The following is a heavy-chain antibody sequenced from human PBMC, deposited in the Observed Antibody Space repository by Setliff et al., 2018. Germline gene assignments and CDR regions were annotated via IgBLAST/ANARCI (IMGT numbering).Heavy chain of an antibody. CDR2: TIPIFGTT. V-gene: IGHV1-69*05. J-gene: IGHJ6*03. Sequence: ASVKVSCKASGGTFSDYGISWVRRAPGQGLEWMGGTIPIFGTTDYAQKFQGRVTIITDESTSTAFMQLSSLRSEDTAVYYCVREGVDSRSSTDYRYYMDVWGKGTTVTVSS. CDR3: VREGVDSRSSTDYRYYMDV. D-gene: IGHD3-22*01. CDR1: GGTFSDYG.